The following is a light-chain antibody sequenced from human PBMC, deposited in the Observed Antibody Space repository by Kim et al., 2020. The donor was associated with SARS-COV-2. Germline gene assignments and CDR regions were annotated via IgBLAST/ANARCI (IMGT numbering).Light chain of an antibody. CDR3: QQSYSAPPT. CDR2: AAS. V-gene: IGKV1-39*01. CDR1: QSFNSY. Sequence: ASLGSRVTITCRASQSFNSYLNWYQQKPGKAPSLLIYAASTLPGGVPSRFSGSGSGTHFPLTISSLQPEDFATYYCQQSYSAPPTFGRGTKVDIK. J-gene: IGKJ1*01.